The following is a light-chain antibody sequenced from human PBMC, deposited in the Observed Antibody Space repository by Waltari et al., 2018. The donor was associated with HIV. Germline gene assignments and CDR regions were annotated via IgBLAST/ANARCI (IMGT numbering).Light chain of an antibody. J-gene: IGKJ4*01. CDR1: QSISNNY. CDR3: QQYGSSPLT. V-gene: IGKV3D-20*01. Sequence: EIVLTPSPATLSLSPGERATLSCGASQSISNNYLAWYQRKPGQAPRFLMYDASKRATGIPDRFRGSGSGTDFTLTISRLEPEDFAVYYCQQYGSSPLTFGGGTKVEIK. CDR2: DAS.